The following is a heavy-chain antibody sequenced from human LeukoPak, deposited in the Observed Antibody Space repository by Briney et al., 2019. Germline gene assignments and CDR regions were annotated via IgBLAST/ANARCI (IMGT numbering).Heavy chain of an antibody. CDR3: ASDIVVVPPDSAFDI. J-gene: IGHJ3*02. Sequence: GGSLRLSCAASGFTFSSYWMSWVRQAPGRGLEWVANIKQDGSEKYYVDSVKGRFTISRDNAKNSLYLQMNSLRAEDTAVYYCASDIVVVPPDSAFDIWGQGTMVTVSS. CDR2: IKQDGSEK. D-gene: IGHD2-2*01. CDR1: GFTFSSYW. V-gene: IGHV3-7*05.